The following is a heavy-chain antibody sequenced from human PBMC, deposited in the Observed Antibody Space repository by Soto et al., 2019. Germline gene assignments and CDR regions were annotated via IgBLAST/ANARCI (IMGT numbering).Heavy chain of an antibody. CDR1: GGSFSGYY. Sequence: SETLSLTCAVYGGSFSGYYWSWIHQPPGKGLEWIGEINHSGSTNYNPSLKSRVTISVDTSKNQFSLKLSSVTAADTAVYYCARGSAAAYIPYYYYYGMDIWGQGTTVTVSS. CDR3: ARGSAAAYIPYYYYYGMDI. V-gene: IGHV4-34*01. D-gene: IGHD6-13*01. CDR2: INHSGST. J-gene: IGHJ6*02.